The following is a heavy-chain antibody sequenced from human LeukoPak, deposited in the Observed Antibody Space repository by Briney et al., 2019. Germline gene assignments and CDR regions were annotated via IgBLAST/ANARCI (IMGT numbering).Heavy chain of an antibody. CDR1: GFTFSKYN. CDR3: ARGLQTTTYPKYNWFDP. J-gene: IGHJ5*02. V-gene: IGHV3-21*01. Sequence: GGSLRLSCAASGFTFSKYNMNWVRQAPGKGLEWVSSMNTIGTYIYYADSVKGRFTVSRDNSKNTLYLQMNSLRAEDTAVYYCARGLQTTTYPKYNWFDPWGQGTLVTVSS. CDR2: MNTIGTYI. D-gene: IGHD1-1*01.